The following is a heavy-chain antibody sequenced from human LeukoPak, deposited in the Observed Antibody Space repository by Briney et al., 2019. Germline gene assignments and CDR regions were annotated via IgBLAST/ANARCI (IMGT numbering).Heavy chain of an antibody. Sequence: TGGSLRLSCKASGFTLSSYHMNWVRQAPGTGLEWVSYISSSGSIKYYADSVRGRFTISRDNAKNSLSLQINSLRAEDTAVYYCARDVSEYCSGNNCYPNYNYYMDVWGNGTTVTVSS. D-gene: IGHD2-15*01. CDR2: ISSSGSIK. CDR1: GFTLSSYH. CDR3: ARDVSEYCSGNNCYPNYNYYMDV. J-gene: IGHJ6*03. V-gene: IGHV3-48*01.